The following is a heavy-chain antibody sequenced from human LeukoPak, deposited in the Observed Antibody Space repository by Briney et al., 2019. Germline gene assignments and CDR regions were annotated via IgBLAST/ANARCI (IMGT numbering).Heavy chain of an antibody. CDR3: ARADRDGNKRFLD. Sequence: PGGSLRLSCAASGFTFSNYAMSWVRQAPRKGLERISFITDSGGSTYSADSVRGRFTISRDNSNNTLYVQMNSLRDEDTAVYYCARADRDGNKRFLDWGQGTLVTVSS. D-gene: IGHD5-24*01. CDR2: ITDSGGST. CDR1: GFTFSNYA. J-gene: IGHJ4*02. V-gene: IGHV3-23*01.